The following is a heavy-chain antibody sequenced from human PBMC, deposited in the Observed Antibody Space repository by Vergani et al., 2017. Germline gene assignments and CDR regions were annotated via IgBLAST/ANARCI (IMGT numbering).Heavy chain of an antibody. V-gene: IGHV7-4-1*02. CDR3: ARGRQWRLTEYLYGMDV. J-gene: IGHJ6*02. Sequence: QVQLVQSGAEVGKPGASVRISCEASGYTFTNYPLIWVRQAPGQGLEFMGWINTNSGNPTYAPGFTGRFVFSLDTSVNTAYLQISGLKAEDSAVYYCARGRQWRLTEYLYGMDVWGQGTTVTVSS. CDR1: GYTFTNYP. D-gene: IGHD6-19*01. CDR2: INTNSGNP.